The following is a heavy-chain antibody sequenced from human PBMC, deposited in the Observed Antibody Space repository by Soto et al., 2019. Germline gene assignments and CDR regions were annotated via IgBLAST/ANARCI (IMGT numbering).Heavy chain of an antibody. J-gene: IGHJ3*02. CDR1: GFSLSTSGVG. Sequence: QITFKESGPTLGKPTQTLTLTCTFSGFSLSTSGVGVGWVRQPPGKALEWLALIYWDDDKRYSPSLKSRLTITKDTSKNQVVLTMTNMDPVDTATYYCAHRHSTSWPDAFDIWGQGTMVTVSS. V-gene: IGHV2-5*02. D-gene: IGHD2-2*01. CDR3: AHRHSTSWPDAFDI. CDR2: IYWDDDK.